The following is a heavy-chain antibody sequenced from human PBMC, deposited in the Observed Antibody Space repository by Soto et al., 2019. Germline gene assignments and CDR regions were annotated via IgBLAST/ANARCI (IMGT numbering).Heavy chain of an antibody. Sequence: QVQLVESGGGVVQPGRSLRLSCAASGFTFSSYGMHWVRQAPGKGLEWVAVISYDGSNKYYADSVKGRFTISRDNSKNTLYLQMNSLRAEDTAGYYCAKIGRVWGSYRQPFDYWGQGTLVTVSS. J-gene: IGHJ4*02. CDR2: ISYDGSNK. CDR1: GFTFSSYG. CDR3: AKIGRVWGSYRQPFDY. V-gene: IGHV3-30*18. D-gene: IGHD3-16*02.